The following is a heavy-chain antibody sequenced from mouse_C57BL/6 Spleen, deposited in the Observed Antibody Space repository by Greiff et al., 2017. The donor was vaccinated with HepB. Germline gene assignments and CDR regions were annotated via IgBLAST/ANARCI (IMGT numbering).Heavy chain of an antibody. D-gene: IGHD2-2*01. Sequence: VKLMESGAELARPGASVKLSCKASGYTFTSYGISWVKQRTGQGLEWIGEIYPRSGNTYYNEKFKGKATLTADKSSSTAYMELRSLTSDDSAVYFCARGGYIDYGGQGTTLTVSS. CDR1: GYTFTSYG. V-gene: IGHV1-81*01. CDR3: ARGGYIDY. CDR2: IYPRSGNT. J-gene: IGHJ2*01.